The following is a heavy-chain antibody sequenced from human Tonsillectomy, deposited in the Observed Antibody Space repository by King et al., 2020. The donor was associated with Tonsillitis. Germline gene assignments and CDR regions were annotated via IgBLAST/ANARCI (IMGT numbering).Heavy chain of an antibody. D-gene: IGHD4-23*01. J-gene: IGHJ2*01. Sequence: LQLQESGSGLVKPSQTLSLTCGVSGGSFSSYDYSWSWIRQPPGKGLEWIGYISQSGSTSYNPSLKGRVSISLDRSKNQFSLKLTSVTAADTAVYFCARDSFGGDSVLDFGLWGRGTLVTVSS. V-gene: IGHV4-30-2*01. CDR2: ISQSGST. CDR1: GGSFSSYDYS. CDR3: ARDSFGGDSVLDFGL.